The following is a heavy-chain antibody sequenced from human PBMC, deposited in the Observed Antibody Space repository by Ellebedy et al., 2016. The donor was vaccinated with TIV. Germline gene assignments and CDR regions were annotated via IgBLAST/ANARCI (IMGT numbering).Heavy chain of an antibody. J-gene: IGHJ4*02. Sequence: ASVKVSCXTSGYTFTSYSINWVRQAPGQGLEWMGWISGFNGDTNFAQQFQGRVTLTTDTSTSTAYMELRSLRPDDTAVYFCARVLVTAQSDYWGQGTLVTVS. CDR3: ARVLVTAQSDY. CDR1: GYTFTSYS. V-gene: IGHV1-18*04. D-gene: IGHD2-21*02. CDR2: ISGFNGDT.